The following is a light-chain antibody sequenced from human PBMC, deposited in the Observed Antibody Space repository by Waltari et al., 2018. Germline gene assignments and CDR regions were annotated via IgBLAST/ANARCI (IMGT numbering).Light chain of an antibody. V-gene: IGKV3-20*01. J-gene: IGKJ1*01. Sequence: EIVLTQSPGTLSLSPGERATLSCRASQSVSSSYLAWYQQKPGQHPRLLIYGASSRANGIPDRCSGSGSGTDFTLTISRLEPEDFAVYYCQQYGSSPSTWTFGQGTKVEIK. CDR3: QQYGSSPSTWT. CDR2: GAS. CDR1: QSVSSSY.